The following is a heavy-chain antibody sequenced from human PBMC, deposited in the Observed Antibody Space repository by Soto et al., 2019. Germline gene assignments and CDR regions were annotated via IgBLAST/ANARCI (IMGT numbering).Heavy chain of an antibody. Sequence: SETLSLTCSVSGASISSYYWTWIRQPPGGGLEWIGYMHHTQGTNDNPSLRGRVHMSIDTSMNQFSLRLTSVTAADTAVYYCARVPFVGYFDWLDTWGHGTLVTVSS. D-gene: IGHD3-9*01. CDR3: ARVPFVGYFDWLDT. V-gene: IGHV4-59*01. CDR1: GASISSYY. CDR2: MHHTQGT. J-gene: IGHJ5*01.